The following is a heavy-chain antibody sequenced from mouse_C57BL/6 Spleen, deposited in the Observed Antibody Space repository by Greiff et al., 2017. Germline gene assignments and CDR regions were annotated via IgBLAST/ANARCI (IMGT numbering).Heavy chain of an antibody. V-gene: IGHV14-4*01. J-gene: IGHJ2*01. Sequence: VQLQQSGAELVRPGASVKLSCTASGFNIKDDYMHWVKQRPEQGLEWIGWIDPENGDTEYASKFQGKATITADTSSNTAYLQLSSLTSEDTAVYYCTISRPIYSDYWGQGTTLTVSS. CDR3: TISRPIYSDY. D-gene: IGHD1-1*01. CDR2: IDPENGDT. CDR1: GFNIKDDY.